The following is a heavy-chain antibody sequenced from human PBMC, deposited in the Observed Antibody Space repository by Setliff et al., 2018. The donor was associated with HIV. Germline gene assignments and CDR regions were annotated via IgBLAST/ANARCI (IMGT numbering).Heavy chain of an antibody. CDR1: GASISSHY. D-gene: IGHD3-10*01. J-gene: IGHJ5*02. V-gene: IGHV4-59*11. Sequence: PSETLSLTCTVSGASISSHYWSWIRQSPGRELEWIGYIYSTGSTNYNPSLQSRVTISMVASRNQFSLKVTSVTAADTAVYYCARDHVFGSRTGFDPWGPGILVTVSS. CDR3: ARDHVFGSRTGFDP. CDR2: IYSTGST.